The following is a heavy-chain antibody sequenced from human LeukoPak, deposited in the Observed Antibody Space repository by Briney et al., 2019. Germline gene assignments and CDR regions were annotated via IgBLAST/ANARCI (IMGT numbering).Heavy chain of an antibody. J-gene: IGHJ4*02. D-gene: IGHD6-13*01. CDR3: AKAAAGIFDY. V-gene: IGHV3-48*02. CDR2: ISSDDTTI. CDR1: GFTFSSYS. Sequence: GGSLRLSCVASGFTFSSYSMNWVRQPPGKGPEWVSYISSDDTTIYYADSVKGRFTISRDNAKNSLYLQMNSLRDEDTAVYYCAKAAAGIFDYWGRGTLVTVSS.